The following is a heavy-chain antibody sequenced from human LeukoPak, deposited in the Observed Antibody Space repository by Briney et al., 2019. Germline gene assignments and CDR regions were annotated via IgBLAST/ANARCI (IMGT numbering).Heavy chain of an antibody. CDR2: ISGSGGST. Sequence: GGSLRLSCAASGFTFSSYWMCWVRQAPGKGLEWVSAISGSGGSTYYADSVKGRFTISRDNSKNTLYLQMNSLRAEDTAVYYCAKDREKDLDAFDIWGQGTMVTVSS. CDR1: GFTFSSYW. CDR3: AKDREKDLDAFDI. D-gene: IGHD3-10*01. J-gene: IGHJ3*02. V-gene: IGHV3-23*01.